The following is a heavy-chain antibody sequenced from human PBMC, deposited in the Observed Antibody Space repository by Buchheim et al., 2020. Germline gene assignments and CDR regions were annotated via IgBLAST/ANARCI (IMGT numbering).Heavy chain of an antibody. Sequence: QVQLVQSGAEVKKPGSSVKVSCKTSGGTFSSYGITWVRQAPGQGLEWMGGINPMFGAASYAQRFQGRVKITADESTTTVYMELSSLRSEDTAVYYCARAVAYSYDSRGYYRWGQGT. CDR3: ARAVAYSYDSRGYYR. CDR2: INPMFGAA. D-gene: IGHD3-22*01. V-gene: IGHV1-69*12. J-gene: IGHJ4*02. CDR1: GGTFSSYG.